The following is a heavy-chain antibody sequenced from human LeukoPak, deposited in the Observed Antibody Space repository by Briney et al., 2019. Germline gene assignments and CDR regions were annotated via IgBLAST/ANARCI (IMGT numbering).Heavy chain of an antibody. V-gene: IGHV3-33*08. Sequence: AGGSLRLSCVASGLAFRSYAMNWVRQAPGKGLEWVAFIWYDGSNKYYADSVKGRFTISRDDLRNTLYLQMNSLRAEDTAVYYCARDVSGDYFDFWGQGTLDTVSS. D-gene: IGHD3-3*02. CDR2: IWYDGSNK. CDR3: ARDVSGDYFDF. J-gene: IGHJ4*02. CDR1: GLAFRSYA.